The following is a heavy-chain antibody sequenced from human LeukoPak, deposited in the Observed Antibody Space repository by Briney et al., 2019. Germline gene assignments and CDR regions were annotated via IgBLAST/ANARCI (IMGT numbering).Heavy chain of an antibody. CDR3: ARRAGVATILPFDY. V-gene: IGHV5-51*01. CDR1: GYIFTSYW. J-gene: IGHJ4*02. D-gene: IGHD5-12*01. Sequence: GESLKISCKGSGYIFTSYWIGWVRQMPGKGLEWMGIIYPGDSATRYSPPFQGQVIISADKSINTAYLQWSSLKASDAAMYYCARRAGVATILPFDYWGQGTLVTVSS. CDR2: IYPGDSAT.